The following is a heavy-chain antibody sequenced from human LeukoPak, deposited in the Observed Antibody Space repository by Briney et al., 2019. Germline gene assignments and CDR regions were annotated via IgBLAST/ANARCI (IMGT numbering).Heavy chain of an antibody. J-gene: IGHJ4*02. V-gene: IGHV1-69*05. CDR1: GGTLSTSA. D-gene: IGHD3-22*01. Sequence: GASVKVSCKTSGGTLSTSAINWVRQAPGQGLEWMGGIIPIFDRTNYAQKFQGRVTITTDESTNTAYMELRSLRSEDTAVYYCARNPRYYSDTSGYYPFDYRGQGTLVTVSS. CDR2: IIPIFDRT. CDR3: ARNPRYYSDTSGYYPFDY.